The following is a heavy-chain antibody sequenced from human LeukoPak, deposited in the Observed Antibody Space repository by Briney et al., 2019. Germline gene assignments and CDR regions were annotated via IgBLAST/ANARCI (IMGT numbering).Heavy chain of an antibody. D-gene: IGHD5-24*01. J-gene: IGHJ4*02. CDR3: ARVYDGYNSVDY. V-gene: IGHV1-2*02. Sequence: GASVKVSCKASGYTFTGYYMHWVRQAPGQGLEWMGRINPNSGGTNYAQKFQGRVTMTRDTSISTAYMELSRLRSDDTAVYYCARVYDGYNSVDYWGQGTLVAVSS. CDR1: GYTFTGYY. CDR2: INPNSGGT.